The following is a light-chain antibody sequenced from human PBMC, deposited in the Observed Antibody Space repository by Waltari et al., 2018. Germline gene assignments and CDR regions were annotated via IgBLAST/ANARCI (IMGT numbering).Light chain of an antibody. Sequence: EIVLTQSPATLSLSPGERATLSCRASQSISSYLAWYQQKPGQAPRLLLYDASNRATGIPTRFSGSGSGTDFTLTISSLEPEDFAVYYCQQRSHWVTFGGGTKVEIK. CDR2: DAS. CDR1: QSISSY. J-gene: IGKJ4*01. V-gene: IGKV3-11*01. CDR3: QQRSHWVT.